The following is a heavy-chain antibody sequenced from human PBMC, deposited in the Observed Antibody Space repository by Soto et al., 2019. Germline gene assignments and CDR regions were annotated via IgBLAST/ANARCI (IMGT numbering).Heavy chain of an antibody. V-gene: IGHV1-18*04. CDR3: ARVSSSIVVVPDYGMDV. CDR2: ISGKNGNT. J-gene: IGHJ6*02. CDR1: GYTFISHG. D-gene: IGHD2-15*01. Sequence: QVQLVQSGVEVKKPGASVKVSCKASGYTFISHGISWLRQAPGQRLEWTGWISGKNGNTNYAQKLQGRVTLTKDTSTSTAYMELRSLRSDDTAVYYCARVSSSIVVVPDYGMDVWGQGTTVTVSS.